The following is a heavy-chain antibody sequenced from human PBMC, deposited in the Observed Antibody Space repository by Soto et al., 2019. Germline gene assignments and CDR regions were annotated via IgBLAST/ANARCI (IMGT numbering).Heavy chain of an antibody. CDR1: GRTFRSYA. D-gene: IGHD3-3*01. V-gene: IGHV3-23*01. CDR2: ISGGGAGT. Sequence: GGSLRLSCVVSGRTFRSYAMSWVRQAPGKGLEWVSGISGGGAGTYYADSVKGRFTISRAPSTTTLFLDIYSLGADATAIYYCAKGQKPDHDDGLCAFDSWGQGVLVTVSS. CDR3: AKGQKPDHDDGLCAFDS. J-gene: IGHJ4*02.